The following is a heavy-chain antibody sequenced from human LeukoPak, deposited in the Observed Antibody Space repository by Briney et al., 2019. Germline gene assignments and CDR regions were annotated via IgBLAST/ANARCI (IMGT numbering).Heavy chain of an antibody. CDR1: GGSISSSSYY. Sequence: PSETLSLTCTVSGGSISSSSYYWGWIRQPPGKGLEWIGSIYYSGSTYYNPSLKSRVTISVDTSKNQFSLKLSSVTAADTAVYYCARDLKGLAHFQHWGQGTLVTVSS. CDR3: ARDLKGLAHFQH. D-gene: IGHD3-9*01. CDR2: IYYSGST. J-gene: IGHJ1*01. V-gene: IGHV4-39*07.